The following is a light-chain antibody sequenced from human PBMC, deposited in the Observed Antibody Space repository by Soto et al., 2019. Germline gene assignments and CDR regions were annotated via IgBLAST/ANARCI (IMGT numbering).Light chain of an antibody. V-gene: IGKV3-20*01. CDR2: GAS. CDR3: QQYGSSPKT. Sequence: EIVLTQSPGPLSLSPGERATLSCRSSQSVRSSYLAWYQQKPGQAPRLLIYGASTRATGIPARFSGSGSGTDFTLTISRLEPEDFAVYYWQQYGSSPKTFGQGTRLEIK. CDR1: QSVRSSY. J-gene: IGKJ5*01.